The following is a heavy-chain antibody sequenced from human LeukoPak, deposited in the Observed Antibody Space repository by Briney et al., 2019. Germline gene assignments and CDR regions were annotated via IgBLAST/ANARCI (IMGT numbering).Heavy chain of an antibody. CDR2: INHSGST. Sequence: PSETLSLTCTVSGGSISSSSYYWGWIRQPPGKGLEWIGEINHSGSTNYNPSLKSRVTISVDTSKNQFSLKLSSVTAADTAVYYCARDGAYSSSNWGQGTLVTVSS. V-gene: IGHV4-39*07. D-gene: IGHD6-6*01. CDR3: ARDGAYSSSN. J-gene: IGHJ4*02. CDR1: GGSISSSSYY.